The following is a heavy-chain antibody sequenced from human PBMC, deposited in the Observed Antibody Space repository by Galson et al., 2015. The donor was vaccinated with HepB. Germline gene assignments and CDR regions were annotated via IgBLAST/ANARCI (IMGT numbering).Heavy chain of an antibody. D-gene: IGHD2-8*02. J-gene: IGHJ4*02. Sequence: SLRLSCAASGFTFNTYSMIWVRQAPGQGLQWVSAISGSSAYIFYADSVKGRFTISRDNAKNSLYLQMNSLRAEDPAIYYWSSRRRFKTGSGPEDYWGQGTLVTISS. CDR1: GFTFNTYS. CDR3: SSRRRFKTGSGPEDY. V-gene: IGHV3-21*01. CDR2: ISGSSAYI.